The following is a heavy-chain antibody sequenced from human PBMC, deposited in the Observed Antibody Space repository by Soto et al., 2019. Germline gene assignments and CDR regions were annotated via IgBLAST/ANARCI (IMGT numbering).Heavy chain of an antibody. D-gene: IGHD1-26*01. CDR2: INPNSGDT. Sequence: QVQLVQSGTEVKRPGDSVKVSCKASGCTFTGYYVHWVRQAPGQGLERMGWINPNSGDTYLAQRFQGRVTMNRDTSVGTAYMEVRGLTSDGTAEYYCAKGGAIVAAGTRVYLYNAMDGWGQGTKVTVAS. CDR3: AKGGAIVAAGTRVYLYNAMDG. V-gene: IGHV1-2*02. J-gene: IGHJ6*02. CDR1: GCTFTGYY.